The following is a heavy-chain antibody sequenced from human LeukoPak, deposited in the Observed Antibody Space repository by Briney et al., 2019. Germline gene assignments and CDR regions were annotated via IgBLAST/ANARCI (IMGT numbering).Heavy chain of an antibody. J-gene: IGHJ3*02. D-gene: IGHD4-17*01. V-gene: IGHV4-39*07. CDR3: ARDRSTVTPPQPDVFDI. CDR2: IYYSGNT. CDR1: GGSISSSGYY. Sequence: SETLSLTCTVSGGSISSSGYYWGWLRQPPGKGLEWIGSIYYSGNTYYNPSLKSRVTISVDASMNEFSLKLTSVTAADTAVYYCARDRSTVTPPQPDVFDIWGQGTMVTVSS.